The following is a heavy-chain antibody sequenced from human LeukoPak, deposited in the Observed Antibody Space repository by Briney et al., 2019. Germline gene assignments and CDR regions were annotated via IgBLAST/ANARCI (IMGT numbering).Heavy chain of an antibody. Sequence: GGSLRLSCAASGFTFSSYWMHWVRQAPGKGLEWVSGTSWNSGSIGYADSVKGRFTISRDNAKNSLYLQMNSLRAEDTALYYCAKDSRSTSSWYFQHWGQGTLVTVSS. CDR3: AKDSRSTSSWYFQH. CDR2: TSWNSGSI. D-gene: IGHD6-13*01. V-gene: IGHV3-9*01. CDR1: GFTFSSYW. J-gene: IGHJ1*01.